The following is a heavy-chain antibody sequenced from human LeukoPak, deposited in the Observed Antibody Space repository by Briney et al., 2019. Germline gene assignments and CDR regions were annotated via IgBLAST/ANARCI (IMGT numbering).Heavy chain of an antibody. V-gene: IGHV4-34*01. CDR1: GGSFGGYY. Sequence: PSETLSLTCAVYGGSFGGYYWSWIRQPPGKGLEWIGEINHSGSTNYNPSLKSRVTISVDTSKNQFSLKLSSVTAADTAVYYCARGNMVRGVIIFYPYNWFDPWGQGTLVTVSS. J-gene: IGHJ5*02. D-gene: IGHD3-10*01. CDR3: ARGNMVRGVIIFYPYNWFDP. CDR2: INHSGST.